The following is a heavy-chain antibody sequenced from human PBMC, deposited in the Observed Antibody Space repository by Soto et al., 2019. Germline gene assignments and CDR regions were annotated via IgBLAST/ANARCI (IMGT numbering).Heavy chain of an antibody. Sequence: SETLSLTCTVSGGSISSSSYYWGWIRQPPGKGLEWIGSIYYSGSTYYNPSLKSRVTISVDTSKNQFSLKLSSVTAADTAVYYCATLKEDYGVGIYFDYWGQGTLVTVSS. D-gene: IGHD4-17*01. CDR2: IYYSGST. J-gene: IGHJ4*02. CDR1: GGSISSSSYY. CDR3: ATLKEDYGVGIYFDY. V-gene: IGHV4-39*01.